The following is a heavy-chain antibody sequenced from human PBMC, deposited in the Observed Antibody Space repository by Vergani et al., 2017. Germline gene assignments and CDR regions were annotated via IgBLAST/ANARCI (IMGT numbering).Heavy chain of an antibody. V-gene: IGHV4-39*01. D-gene: IGHD5-24*01. CDR2: IYDNGNT. J-gene: IGHJ6*02. CDR1: GVSIKSRSYY. Sequence: QLQLQESGPGLVKPSETLSLTCAVSGVSIKSRSYYWGWIRQSPGKGLEWIGSIYDNGNTYYNPSLKSRVAISVDTSKNQVSLNLGSVTAADTAVYYCARNRAIELAGRMNYYYAIDVWGQGTTVTVSS. CDR3: ARNRAIELAGRMNYYYAIDV.